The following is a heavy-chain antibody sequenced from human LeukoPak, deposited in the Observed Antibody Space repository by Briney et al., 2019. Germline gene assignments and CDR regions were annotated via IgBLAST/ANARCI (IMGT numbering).Heavy chain of an antibody. CDR2: IKQDGSEK. CDR1: GLTFSSFG. Sequence: GGSLRLSCAASGLTFSSFGMSWVRQAPGKGLEWVANIKQDGSEKYYVDSVKGRFTISRDNAKNSLYLQMNSLRAEDTAVYYCAREDYDFWSGPIDYWGQGTLVTVSS. D-gene: IGHD3-3*01. J-gene: IGHJ4*02. CDR3: AREDYDFWSGPIDY. V-gene: IGHV3-7*01.